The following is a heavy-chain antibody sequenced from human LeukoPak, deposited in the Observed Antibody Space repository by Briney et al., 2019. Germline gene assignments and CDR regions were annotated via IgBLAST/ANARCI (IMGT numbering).Heavy chain of an antibody. V-gene: IGHV3-74*01. CDR3: ARGRPHGNDY. Sequence: GMTFRLSSAASGFTFSRYCRNWVRQAPGKGLVWVSRIASDGSSTTYADSVKGRFSISRDNAKNTLYLQMNSLRVEDTAVYYCARGRPHGNDYWGQGTLVTVSS. CDR2: IASDGSST. J-gene: IGHJ4*02. CDR1: GFTFSRYC. D-gene: IGHD4-23*01.